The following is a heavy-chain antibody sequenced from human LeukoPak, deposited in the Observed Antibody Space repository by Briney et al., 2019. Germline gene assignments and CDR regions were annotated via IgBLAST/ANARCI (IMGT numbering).Heavy chain of an antibody. V-gene: IGHV3-74*01. D-gene: IGHD6-13*01. CDR2: IKSDGSFT. Sequence: PGGSLRLSCAASGFTFSGYWMHWVRQAPGKGLLWVSCIKSDGSFTSIADSAKGRFTISRDNAKNSLYLQMNSLRAEDTAVYYCARDHSSSWYRRMFYGMDVWGQGTTVTVSS. CDR3: ARDHSSSWYRRMFYGMDV. CDR1: GFTFSGYW. J-gene: IGHJ6*02.